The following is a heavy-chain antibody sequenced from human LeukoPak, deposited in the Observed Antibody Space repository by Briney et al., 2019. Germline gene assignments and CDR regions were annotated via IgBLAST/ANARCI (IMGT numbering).Heavy chain of an antibody. J-gene: IGHJ4*02. Sequence: SETLSLTCTVSGGSISSYYWSWIRQPPGKGLEWIGYIYYSGSTNYNPSLKSRVTISVDTSKNQFSPKLSSVTAADTAVYYCARGDAASGTDYWGQGTLVTVSS. CDR3: ARGDAASGTDY. V-gene: IGHV4-59*01. CDR2: IYYSGST. D-gene: IGHD1-14*01. CDR1: GGSISSYY.